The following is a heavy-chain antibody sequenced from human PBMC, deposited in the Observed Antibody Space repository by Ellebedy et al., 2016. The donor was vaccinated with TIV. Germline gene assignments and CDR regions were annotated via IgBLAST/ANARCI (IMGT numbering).Heavy chain of an antibody. V-gene: IGHV3-48*04. CDR2: ISSGSSTI. CDR1: GFTFSSYS. J-gene: IGHJ5*02. D-gene: IGHD2-15*01. Sequence: GESLKISCVASGFTFSSYSMNWVRQAPGKGLEWVSYISSGSSTIYFADSVKGRFTISRDNAKNSLYLQMKSLRAEDTAVYYCARVVVVATSDWFDPWGQGTLVTVSS. CDR3: ARVVVVATSDWFDP.